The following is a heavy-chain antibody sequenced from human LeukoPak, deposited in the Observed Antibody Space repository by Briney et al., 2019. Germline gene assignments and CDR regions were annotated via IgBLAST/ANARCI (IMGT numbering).Heavy chain of an antibody. Sequence: PSETLSLTCTVSGGSISSSSYYWGWIRQPPGKGLEWIGSIYYSGSTSYNPSLKSRVTMSVDTSKNQFSLKLSSVTAADTAVYYCARDGDYYDSSGYSMWGQGTLVTVSS. D-gene: IGHD3-22*01. CDR2: IYYSGST. J-gene: IGHJ4*02. V-gene: IGHV4-39*07. CDR3: ARDGDYYDSSGYSM. CDR1: GGSISSSSYY.